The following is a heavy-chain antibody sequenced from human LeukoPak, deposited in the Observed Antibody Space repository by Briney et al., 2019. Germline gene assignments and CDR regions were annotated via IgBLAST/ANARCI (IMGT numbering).Heavy chain of an antibody. D-gene: IGHD1-26*01. J-gene: IGHJ4*02. Sequence: GGSLRLSCAAFGFTFSSYEMNWVRQAPGKGLEWLSYISSPGTNIYYADSVKGRFTISRDNAKNSLYLQMNSLGAEDTALYSCVRDPPYSGHYFDYWGQGTLVTVSS. V-gene: IGHV3-48*03. CDR3: VRDPPYSGHYFDY. CDR1: GFTFSSYE. CDR2: ISSPGTNI.